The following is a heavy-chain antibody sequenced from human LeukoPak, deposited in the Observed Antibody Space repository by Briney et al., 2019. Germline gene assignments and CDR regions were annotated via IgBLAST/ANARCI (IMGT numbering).Heavy chain of an antibody. CDR2: ISPYDGNT. Sequence: ASVKVSCKASGYTFKSYGFSWVRQAPGQGLEWMGWISPYDGNTNSAQKLQGRVTMSTDTSTSIVYMELRGLRSDDTAVYYCARIAGRRPPPYYFDYWGQGTLVTVFS. J-gene: IGHJ4*02. V-gene: IGHV1-18*01. CDR3: ARIAGRRPPPYYFDY. CDR1: GYTFKSYG. D-gene: IGHD6-6*01.